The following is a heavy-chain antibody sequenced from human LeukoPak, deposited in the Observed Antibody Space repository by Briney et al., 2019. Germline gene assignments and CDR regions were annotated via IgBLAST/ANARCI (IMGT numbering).Heavy chain of an antibody. CDR2: IYYSGST. D-gene: IGHD6-13*01. CDR3: ARDLRVWSSSWYEGAFDI. CDR1: GGSISSSSYY. Sequence: SETLSLTCTVSGGSISSSSYYWGWIRQPPGKGLEWIGSIYYSGSTYYNPSLKSRVTISVDTSKNQFSLKLSSVTAADTAVYYCARDLRVWSSSWYEGAFDIWGQGTMVTVSS. V-gene: IGHV4-39*07. J-gene: IGHJ3*02.